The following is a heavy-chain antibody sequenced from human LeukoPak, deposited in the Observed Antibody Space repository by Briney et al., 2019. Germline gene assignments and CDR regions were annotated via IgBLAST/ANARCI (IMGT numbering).Heavy chain of an antibody. Sequence: GASVKVSCKASGYTFTSYDINWVRQATGQGLEWMGWMNPNSGNTGYAQKFQGRVTITRNTSISTAYMELSSLRSEDTAVYYCARVGDILTGYPYYFDYWGQGTLVTVSS. CDR1: GYTFTSYD. D-gene: IGHD3-9*01. V-gene: IGHV1-8*03. J-gene: IGHJ4*02. CDR3: ARVGDILTGYPYYFDY. CDR2: MNPNSGNT.